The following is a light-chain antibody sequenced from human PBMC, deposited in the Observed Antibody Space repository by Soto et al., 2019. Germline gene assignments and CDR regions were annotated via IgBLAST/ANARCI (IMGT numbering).Light chain of an antibody. CDR2: GAS. V-gene: IGKV3D-15*01. CDR3: QQFNNWPLT. J-gene: IGKJ4*01. Sequence: IVLTQSPATLSVSPGERATLSCRASQSVSSNLAWYQQKPGQAPRLLISGASTRATGVPARFSGSGSGTEFTLTISSLQSEDFAVYYCQQFNNWPLTFGGGTKVDIK. CDR1: QSVSSN.